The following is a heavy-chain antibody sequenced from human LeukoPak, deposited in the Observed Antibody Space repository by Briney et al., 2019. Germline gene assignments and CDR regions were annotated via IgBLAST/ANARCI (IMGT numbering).Heavy chain of an antibody. V-gene: IGHV4-39*02. CDR1: GSSISSYTHY. CDR2: VYYTGGT. Sequence: SETLSLTCTVSGSSISSYTHYWGWIRQPPGKGLEWIATVYYTGGTYYNPSLKSRVTISIDTSRNHFSLKLTSVIAADTAMYYCVSNSSSSPWFDPWGQGTLATVSS. D-gene: IGHD6-6*01. J-gene: IGHJ5*02. CDR3: VSNSSSSPWFDP.